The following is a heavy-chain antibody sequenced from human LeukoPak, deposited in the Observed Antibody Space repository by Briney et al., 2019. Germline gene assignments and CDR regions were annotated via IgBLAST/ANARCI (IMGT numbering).Heavy chain of an antibody. CDR1: GGSISSGSYY. V-gene: IGHV4-61*09. Sequence: SETLSLTCTVSGGSISSGSYYWSWIRQPAGKRLEWIGHIYRSGSTNYNPSLKSRVTISVDTSKNQFSLKLSSVTAADTAVYYCARGNGGYCSSTSCYAYNWFDPWGQGTLVTVSS. D-gene: IGHD2-2*01. CDR2: IYRSGST. CDR3: ARGNGGYCSSTSCYAYNWFDP. J-gene: IGHJ5*02.